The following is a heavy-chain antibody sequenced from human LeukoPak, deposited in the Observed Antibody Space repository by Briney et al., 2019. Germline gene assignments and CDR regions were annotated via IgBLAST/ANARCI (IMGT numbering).Heavy chain of an antibody. V-gene: IGHV3-30-3*01. D-gene: IGHD3-16*02. CDR2: ISYDGSNK. Sequence: PGGSLRLPCAASGFTFSSYAIHWVRQAPGKGLEWVAVISYDGSNKYYADSVKGRFTISRDNSKNTLYLQMNSLRAEDTAVYYCAREGYTAYYYFDYWGQGTLVTVSS. CDR3: AREGYTAYYYFDY. J-gene: IGHJ4*02. CDR1: GFTFSSYA.